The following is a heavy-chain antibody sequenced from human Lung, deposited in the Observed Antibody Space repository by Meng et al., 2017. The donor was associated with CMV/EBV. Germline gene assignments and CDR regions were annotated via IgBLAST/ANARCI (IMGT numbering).Heavy chain of an antibody. CDR2: IYWADDK. Sequence: SGPXLVKPTQTLTLTCAFSGFSLSTSGVGVGWIRQPPGKALEWLALIYWADDKRYSPSLRSRLTITKDTSKNQVVLTMTNMDPVDTATYYCAHRPHYYASGGPGWFDPWGQGTRVTGAS. V-gene: IGHV2-5*02. J-gene: IGHJ5*02. CDR3: AHRPHYYASGGPGWFDP. D-gene: IGHD3-10*01. CDR1: GFSLSTSGVG.